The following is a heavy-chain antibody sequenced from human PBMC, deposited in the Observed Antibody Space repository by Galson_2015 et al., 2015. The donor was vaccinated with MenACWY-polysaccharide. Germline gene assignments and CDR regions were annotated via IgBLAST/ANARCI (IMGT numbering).Heavy chain of an antibody. D-gene: IGHD3-16*01. J-gene: IGHJ4*02. Sequence: SLRLSCAASGFIFSRYAMAWVRQAPGKGLEWVLSIAGRGANTYYKDSVKGRFTISRDSSKNTLYLQLNSLRADDSAVYFCAREHCDEVRCYGVPDDFWGQGTLVTVSS. CDR2: IAGRGANT. CDR1: GFIFSRYA. CDR3: AREHCDEVRCYGVPDDF. V-gene: IGHV3-23*01.